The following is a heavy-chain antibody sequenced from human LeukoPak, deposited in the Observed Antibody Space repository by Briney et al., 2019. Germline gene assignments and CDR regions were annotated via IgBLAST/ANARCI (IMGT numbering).Heavy chain of an antibody. D-gene: IGHD3-22*01. V-gene: IGHV4-4*02. CDR2: IYHSGST. CDR1: GGSISSSNW. J-gene: IGHJ4*02. Sequence: PSETLSLTCAVSGGSISSSNWWSWVRQPPGKGLEWIGEIYHSGSTNYNPSLKSRVTMSVDTSKNQFSLKLSSVTAADTAVYYCARDRNYYDSSGYWTVFDFWGQGTLVTVSS. CDR3: ARDRNYYDSSGYWTVFDF.